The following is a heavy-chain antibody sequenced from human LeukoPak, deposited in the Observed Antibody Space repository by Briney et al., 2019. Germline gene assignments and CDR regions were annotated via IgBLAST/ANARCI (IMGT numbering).Heavy chain of an antibody. D-gene: IGHD3-3*01. CDR2: ISGSGGST. CDR3: AKEGLYYDFWTPKPFFDY. CDR1: GFTFSSYA. V-gene: IGHV3-23*01. J-gene: IGHJ4*02. Sequence: GGSLRLXCAASGFTFSSYAMSWVRQAPGKELEWVSAISGSGGSTYYADSVKGRFTISRDNSKNTLYLQMNSLRAEDTAVYYCAKEGLYYDFWTPKPFFDYWGQGTLVTVSS.